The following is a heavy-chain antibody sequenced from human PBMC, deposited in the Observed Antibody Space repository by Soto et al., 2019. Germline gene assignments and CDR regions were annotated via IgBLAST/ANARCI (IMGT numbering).Heavy chain of an antibody. CDR1: GLTFSDYC. CDR2: ISSSGSYQ. V-gene: IGHV3-11*06. J-gene: IGHJ5*01. D-gene: IGHD1-7*01. CDR3: ARDIDGTSNWFDY. Sequence: GGSLRLSCAASGLTFSDYCMSWIRQVPGKGLQWVSLISSSGSYQNHPDPPKAPLTTSRDNANPSLYLKMNSIRAEHTAVYYCARDIDGTSNWFDYWGQGTLVTVSS.